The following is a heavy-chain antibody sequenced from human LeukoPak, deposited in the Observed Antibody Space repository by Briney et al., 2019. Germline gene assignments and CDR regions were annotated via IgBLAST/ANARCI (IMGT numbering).Heavy chain of an antibody. V-gene: IGHV4-39*07. CDR2: VHHTGRA. Sequence: SETLSLTCTVSGDSISGSNYHWGWIRQPPGKGLEWLGTVHHTGRAFYNPSLRGRTTVSVDTSKNQFSLKLSSVTAADTAVYYCARDGTHSGIAVAGTTPFDYWGQGTLVTVSS. D-gene: IGHD6-19*01. CDR3: ARDGTHSGIAVAGTTPFDY. J-gene: IGHJ4*02. CDR1: GDSISGSNYH.